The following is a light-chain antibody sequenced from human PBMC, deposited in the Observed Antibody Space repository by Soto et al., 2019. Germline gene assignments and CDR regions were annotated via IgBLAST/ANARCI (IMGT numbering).Light chain of an antibody. J-gene: IGKJ4*01. V-gene: IGKV3-15*01. CDR2: GAS. CDR3: QQYNNWPPLT. CDR1: QSVSSN. Sequence: ILMTQYPATLSVSPGERTTLSCRASQSVSSNVAWYQQKPGQAPRLLIYGASTRSTGLPARFSGSENGTEFTLTISSLQSEDFAVYYCQQYNNWPPLTFGGGTKVEIK.